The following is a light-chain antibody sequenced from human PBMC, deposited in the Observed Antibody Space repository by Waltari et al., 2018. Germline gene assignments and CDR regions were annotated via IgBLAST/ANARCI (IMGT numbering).Light chain of an antibody. Sequence: VMTQSPVSLSVTLGQAASISCKSSQSLVPVDGNTYLNWFHQRPGQSPRRLIYWVFNRDSGVPDRFSGSGSGTDFTLGISRVEAEDFGVYYCMQGTRWPYTFGQGTQLDIK. CDR1: QSLVPVDGNTY. J-gene: IGKJ2*01. CDR3: MQGTRWPYT. CDR2: WVF. V-gene: IGKV2-30*02.